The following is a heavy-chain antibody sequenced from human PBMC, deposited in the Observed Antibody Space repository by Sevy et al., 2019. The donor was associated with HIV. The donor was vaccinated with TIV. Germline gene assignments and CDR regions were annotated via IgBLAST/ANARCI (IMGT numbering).Heavy chain of an antibody. CDR3: ARVRGAAGGTCDY. CDR2: IYHSGST. V-gene: IGHV4-38-2*02. CDR1: GYSISSGHY. Sequence: SETLSLTCTVSGYSISSGHYWGWVRQPPGKGLEWRGSIYHSGSTYQNPSLKSRVTVSVDPSKNQYSLELNSVTAADTAVYYCARVRGAAGGTCDYWGQGILVTVSS. J-gene: IGHJ4*02. D-gene: IGHD6-13*01.